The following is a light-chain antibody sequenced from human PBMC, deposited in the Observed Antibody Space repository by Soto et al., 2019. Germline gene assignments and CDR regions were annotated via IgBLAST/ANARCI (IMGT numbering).Light chain of an antibody. J-gene: IGKJ1*01. Sequence: DIQMTQSPSSLSTSVGDRVTVTCRASQSISGYLNWYQQKPGKAPKILIYAASSLQSGVPSRFSGSGSGTDFTLTISSPQPEDIATYYCQQSYNTPWTFGQGTKVEIK. CDR3: QQSYNTPWT. V-gene: IGKV1-39*01. CDR2: AAS. CDR1: QSISGY.